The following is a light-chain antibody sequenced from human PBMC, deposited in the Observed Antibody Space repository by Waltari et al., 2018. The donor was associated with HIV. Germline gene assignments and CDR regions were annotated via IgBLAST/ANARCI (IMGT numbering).Light chain of an antibody. Sequence: QSALTQPPSVSGSPGQSVTISCTGTSSDVGTYNRVSWYQQPPGTAPKLMISGVSNRPSGVPDRFSGSKSGNTASLTISGLQADDEADYYCSSYTGSSTFVVFGGGTKLTVL. J-gene: IGLJ2*01. CDR1: SSDVGTYNR. CDR3: SSYTGSSTFVV. V-gene: IGLV2-18*02. CDR2: GVS.